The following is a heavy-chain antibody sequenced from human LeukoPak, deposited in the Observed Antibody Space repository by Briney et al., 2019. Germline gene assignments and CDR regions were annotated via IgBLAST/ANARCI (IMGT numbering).Heavy chain of an antibody. CDR1: GVNFRGNA. CDR2: ISYDGSNK. J-gene: IGHJ6*02. CDR3: ARDKALGNVRQRIYYYYGMDV. Sequence: PGGSLRLSCAASGVNFRGNAMHWVRQAPGQGPEWVAVISYDGSNKYYADSVRGRFTISRDDSKVYLEMNSLKTEDTAVYYCARDKALGNVRQRIYYYYGMDVWGQGTTVIVSS. V-gene: IGHV3-30*04. D-gene: IGHD3-10*02.